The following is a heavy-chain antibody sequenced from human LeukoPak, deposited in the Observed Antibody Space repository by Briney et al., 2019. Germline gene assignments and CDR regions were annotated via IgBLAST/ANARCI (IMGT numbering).Heavy chain of an antibody. Sequence: ASVKVSCKASGYTLTGYYMHWVRQAPGQGLEWMGWINPNSGGTNYAQKFQGRVTMTRDTSISTAYMELSRLRSDDTAVYYCARVGSSSGFYYYYYMDVWGKGTTVTVSS. CDR2: INPNSGGT. J-gene: IGHJ6*03. V-gene: IGHV1-2*02. CDR3: ARVGSSSGFYYYYYMDV. CDR1: GYTLTGYY. D-gene: IGHD6-6*01.